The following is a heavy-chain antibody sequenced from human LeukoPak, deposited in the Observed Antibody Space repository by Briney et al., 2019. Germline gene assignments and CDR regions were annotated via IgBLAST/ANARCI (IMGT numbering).Heavy chain of an antibody. V-gene: IGHV4-34*01. D-gene: IGHD2-2*02. Sequence: SETLSLTCAVYGGSFSGCYWSWVRQPPGKGLEWIGEINHSGSTNYNPSLKSRVTISVDTSKNQFSLKLSSVTAADTAVYYCARGWQDCSSTSCYRDMGVDYWGQGTLVTVSS. CDR2: INHSGST. CDR1: GGSFSGCY. J-gene: IGHJ4*02. CDR3: ARGWQDCSSTSCYRDMGVDY.